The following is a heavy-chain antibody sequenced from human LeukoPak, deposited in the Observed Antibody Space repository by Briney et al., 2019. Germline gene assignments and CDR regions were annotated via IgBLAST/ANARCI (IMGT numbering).Heavy chain of an antibody. D-gene: IGHD6-19*01. V-gene: IGHV3-23*01. CDR1: GFIFSSYA. J-gene: IGHJ4*02. CDR3: AKDRTAEAGTDFDY. Sequence: GGSLRLSCAASGFIFSSYAMSWVRRAPGKGLEWVSAISGSGGSTYYADSVKGRFTISRDNSKNTLYLQMNSLRAEDTAVYYCAKDRTAEAGTDFDYWGQGTLVTVSS. CDR2: ISGSGGST.